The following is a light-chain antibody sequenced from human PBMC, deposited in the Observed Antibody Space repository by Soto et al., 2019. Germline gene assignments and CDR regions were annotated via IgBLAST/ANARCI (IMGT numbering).Light chain of an antibody. Sequence: QSALTQPPSASGSPGQSVTISCAGTSSDVGSHDHVSWYQQHPGKAPKLMIYDVTERPSGVPDRFSGSKSGNAASLTVSGLQTEDEADYYCSSFAGSNNVVFGGETKLTVL. J-gene: IGLJ3*02. V-gene: IGLV2-8*01. CDR3: SSFAGSNNVV. CDR2: DVT. CDR1: SSDVGSHDH.